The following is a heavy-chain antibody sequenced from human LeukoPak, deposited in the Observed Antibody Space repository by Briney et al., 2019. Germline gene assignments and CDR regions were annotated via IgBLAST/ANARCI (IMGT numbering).Heavy chain of an antibody. Sequence: GASVTVSCKSSGYTFTSYDINWERQGTGQGLEWMGWMNPNSGNTGYSYKFPGRVTMTMNTSISTAYMELSSLRSEDTAVYYCARSGATRDGYSYAFDIWGKGTMVTVSS. V-gene: IGHV1-8*01. CDR3: ARSGATRDGYSYAFDI. CDR1: GYTFTSYD. J-gene: IGHJ3*02. D-gene: IGHD5-24*01. CDR2: MNPNSGNT.